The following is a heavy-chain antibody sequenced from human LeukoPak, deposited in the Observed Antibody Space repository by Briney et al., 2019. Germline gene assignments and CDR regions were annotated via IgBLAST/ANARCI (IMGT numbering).Heavy chain of an antibody. D-gene: IGHD6-19*01. V-gene: IGHV3-21*01. J-gene: IGHJ6*03. Sequence: GGSLRLSCAASGFTFSSYEMNWVRQAPGKGLEWVSSISSSSSYIYYADSVKGQFTISRDNAKNSLYLQMNSLRAEDTAVYYCARLWDSSGWFNYYYYYMDVWGKGTTVTVSS. CDR1: GFTFSSYE. CDR2: ISSSSSYI. CDR3: ARLWDSSGWFNYYYYYMDV.